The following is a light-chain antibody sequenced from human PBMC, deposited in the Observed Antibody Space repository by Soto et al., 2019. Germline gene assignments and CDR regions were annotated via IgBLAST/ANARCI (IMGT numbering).Light chain of an antibody. CDR3: CSYAGSRTFLYV. CDR1: SSDVGSYSL. J-gene: IGLJ1*01. V-gene: IGLV2-23*02. Sequence: QSSLTHPASVSGSPGQSITISCTGTSSDVGSYSLVSWYQQHPGKAPKLMIYEVSKRPSGVSNRFSGSKSGNTASLTISGLQAEDEADYYCCSYAGSRTFLYVFGTGTKVTVL. CDR2: EVS.